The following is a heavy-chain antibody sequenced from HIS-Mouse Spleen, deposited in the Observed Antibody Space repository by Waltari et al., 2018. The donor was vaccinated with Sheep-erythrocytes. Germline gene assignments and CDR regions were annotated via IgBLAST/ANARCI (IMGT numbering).Heavy chain of an antibody. CDR2: INHSGST. Sequence: QVQLQQWGAGLLKPSETLSLTCAVYGGSFSGYYWSWIRQPPGKGLEWIGEINHSGSTNYNPSSKSRVTISVDTSKNQFSLKLSSVTAADTAVYYCARGRTKGSSPNYYYYYGMDVWGQGTTVTVSS. V-gene: IGHV4-34*01. D-gene: IGHD2-8*01. CDR3: ARGRTKGSSPNYYYYYGMDV. CDR1: GGSFSGYY. J-gene: IGHJ6*02.